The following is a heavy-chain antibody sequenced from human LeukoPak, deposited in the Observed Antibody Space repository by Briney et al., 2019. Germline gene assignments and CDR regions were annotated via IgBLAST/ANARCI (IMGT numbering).Heavy chain of an antibody. V-gene: IGHV4-59*12. CDR2: VHYSGST. Sequence: SETLSLTCSVSGGSISSYYWSWLRQPPGKGLKWIAYVHYSGSTLYNPSLYSRVTISMDTSKNQFSLKLSSVSAADTAVYYCAKDLCGDCYPYYYAMDVWGQGTTVTVSS. D-gene: IGHD2-21*02. J-gene: IGHJ6*02. CDR3: AKDLCGDCYPYYYAMDV. CDR1: GGSISSYY.